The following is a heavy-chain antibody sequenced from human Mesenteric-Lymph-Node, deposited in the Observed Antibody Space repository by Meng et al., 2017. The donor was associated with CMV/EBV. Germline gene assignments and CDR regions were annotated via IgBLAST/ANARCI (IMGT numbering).Heavy chain of an antibody. CDR3: TREPQAGVARELIFDY. Sequence: SGYPFSTYGITWVRQAPGQGLEWMGWISASGHNTVYAQNFQGRITMTTDTSTTTGYMELRSLRSDDTATYYCTREPQAGVARELIFDYWGQGTLVTVSS. J-gene: IGHJ4*02. V-gene: IGHV1-18*01. D-gene: IGHD1-7*01. CDR2: ISASGHNT. CDR1: GYPFSTYG.